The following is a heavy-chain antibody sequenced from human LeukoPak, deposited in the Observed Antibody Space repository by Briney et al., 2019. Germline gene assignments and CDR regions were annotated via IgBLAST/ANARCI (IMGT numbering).Heavy chain of an antibody. V-gene: IGHV4-61*02. CDR1: GGSISSGSYY. D-gene: IGHD6-13*01. CDR3: ARIPGIVAAGTSPNSFDM. J-gene: IGHJ3*02. Sequence: SETLSLACTVSGGSISSGSYYWSWIRQPAGKGLEWIGRIYTSGSTNYNPSLKSRVTISVDTSKNQFSLKLSSVTAADTAVYYCARIPGIVAAGTSPNSFDMWGQGTMVTVSS. CDR2: IYTSGST.